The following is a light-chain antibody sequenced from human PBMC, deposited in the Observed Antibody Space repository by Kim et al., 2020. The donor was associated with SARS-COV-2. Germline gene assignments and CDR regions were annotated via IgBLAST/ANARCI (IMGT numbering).Light chain of an antibody. CDR2: LNSDGSH. J-gene: IGLJ3*02. CDR3: QTWGTGIRV. V-gene: IGLV4-69*01. CDR1: SGHGSYA. Sequence: ADKLTCPRSSGHGSYAIAWHQQQPEKGPRYLMKLNSDGSHSKGDGIPDRFSGSSSGAERYLTISSLQSEDEADYYCQTWGTGIRVFGGGTQLTVL.